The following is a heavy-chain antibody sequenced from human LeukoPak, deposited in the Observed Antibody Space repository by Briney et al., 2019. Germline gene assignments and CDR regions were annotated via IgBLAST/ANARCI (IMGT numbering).Heavy chain of an antibody. V-gene: IGHV3-53*04. J-gene: IGHJ6*02. D-gene: IGHD4-17*01. CDR2: IYSGGST. Sequence: GGSLRLSCAASGFTFSSYSMNWVRQAPGKGLEWVSVIYSGGSTYYADSVKGRFTISRHNSKNTLYLQMNSLRAEDTAVYYCARDSTVGYYYGMDVWGQGTTVTVSS. CDR1: GFTFSSYS. CDR3: ARDSTVGYYYGMDV.